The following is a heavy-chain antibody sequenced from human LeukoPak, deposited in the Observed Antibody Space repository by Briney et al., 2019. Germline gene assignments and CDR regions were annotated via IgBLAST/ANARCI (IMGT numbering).Heavy chain of an antibody. CDR1: GFTFSDYC. V-gene: IGHV3-30*18. CDR2: VSYDGTNE. Sequence: GRSLRLSCAASGFTFSDYCMHWVRQAPGKGLEWVAVVSYDGTNEKYADPVKGRFTISRDNCKNTLSLQMNSLRADDTAVYYCAKDWANGDYIDHWGQGTLVTVSS. CDR3: AKDWANGDYIDH. D-gene: IGHD2-8*01. J-gene: IGHJ4*02.